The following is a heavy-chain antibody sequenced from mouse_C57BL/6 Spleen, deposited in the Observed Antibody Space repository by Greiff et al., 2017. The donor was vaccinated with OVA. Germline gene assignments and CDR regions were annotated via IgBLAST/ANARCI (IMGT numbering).Heavy chain of an antibody. D-gene: IGHD3-2*02. CDR2: IWSGGST. CDR3: ARNLGSGPHYYAMDY. Sequence: VQGVESGPGLVQPSQSLSITCTVSGFSLTSYGVHWVRQSPGKGLEWLGVIWSGGSTDYNAAFISRLSISKDNSKSQVFFKMNSLQADDTAIYYCARNLGSGPHYYAMDYWGQGTSVTVSS. V-gene: IGHV2-2*01. CDR1: GFSLTSYG. J-gene: IGHJ4*01.